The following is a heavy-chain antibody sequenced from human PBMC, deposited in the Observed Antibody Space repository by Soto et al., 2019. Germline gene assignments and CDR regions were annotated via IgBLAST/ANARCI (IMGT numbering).Heavy chain of an antibody. CDR1: GGSISSGGYS. V-gene: IGHV4-30-2*01. J-gene: IGHJ4*02. D-gene: IGHD5-18*01. Sequence: SETLSLTCAVSGGSISSGGYSWSWIRQPPGKGLEWIGYIYHSGSTYYNPSLKSRVTISVDRSKNQFSLKLSSVTAADTAVYYCASVDTALYYFDYWGQGTMVTVSS. CDR2: IYHSGST. CDR3: ASVDTALYYFDY.